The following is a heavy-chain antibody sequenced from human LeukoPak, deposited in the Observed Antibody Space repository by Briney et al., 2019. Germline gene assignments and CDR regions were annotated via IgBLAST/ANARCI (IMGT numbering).Heavy chain of an antibody. D-gene: IGHD2-15*01. CDR2: IYSGGST. CDR3: ARGFFSGGSCYGFDH. V-gene: IGHV3-53*01. CDR1: GLTVSSNY. J-gene: IGHJ4*02. Sequence: GGSLRLSCAASGLTVSSNYMSWVRQAPGKGLEWVSVIYSGGSTYYADSVKGRFTISRDNSKNTLYPQMNSLRAEDTAVYYCARGFFSGGSCYGFDHWGQGTLVTVSS.